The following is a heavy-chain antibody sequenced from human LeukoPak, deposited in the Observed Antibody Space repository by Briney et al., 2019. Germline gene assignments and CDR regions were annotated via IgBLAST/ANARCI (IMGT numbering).Heavy chain of an antibody. V-gene: IGHV3-21*01. CDR1: GFTFSSYS. J-gene: IGHJ5*02. CDR3: AREQHDYGDYDWFDP. Sequence: GRSLRLSCAASGFTFSSYSMNWVRQAPGKGLEWVSSISSSSSYIYYADSVKGRFTISRDNAKNSLYLQMNSLRAEDTAVYYCAREQHDYGDYDWFDPWGQGTLVTVSS. D-gene: IGHD4-17*01. CDR2: ISSSSSYI.